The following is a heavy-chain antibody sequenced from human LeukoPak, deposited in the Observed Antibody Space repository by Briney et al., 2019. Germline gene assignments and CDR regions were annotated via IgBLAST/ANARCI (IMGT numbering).Heavy chain of an antibody. V-gene: IGHV3-15*01. D-gene: IGHD3-22*01. CDR2: IKSKTDGGTT. Sequence: GGSLRLSCAASGFTFSNAWMSWVRQAPGKGLEWVGRIKSKTDGGTTDYAAPVKGRFTISRDDSKTTLYLQMNSLKTEDTAVYYCTTDGPGYYYDSSGSPPLWGQGTLVTVSS. CDR3: TTDGPGYYYDSSGSPPL. J-gene: IGHJ4*02. CDR1: GFTFSNAW.